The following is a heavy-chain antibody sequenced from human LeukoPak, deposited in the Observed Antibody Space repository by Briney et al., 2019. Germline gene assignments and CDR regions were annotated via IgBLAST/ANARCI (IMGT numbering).Heavy chain of an antibody. CDR1: GYTLTELS. J-gene: IGHJ3*02. CDR3: ARWGSGGSCYSCAFDI. V-gene: IGHV1-24*01. CDR2: FDPEDGET. D-gene: IGHD2-15*01. Sequence: GASVKVSCKVSGYTLTELSMHWVRQAPGKGLEWMGGFDPEDGETIYAQKFQGRVTITADKSTSTAYMELSSLRSEDTAVYYCARWGSGGSCYSCAFDIWGQGTMVTVSS.